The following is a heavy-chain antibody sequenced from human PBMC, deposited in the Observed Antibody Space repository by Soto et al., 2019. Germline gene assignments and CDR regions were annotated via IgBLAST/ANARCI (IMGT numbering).Heavy chain of an antibody. J-gene: IGHJ4*02. Sequence: GGSLRLSCAASGFIFRDYFINWIRQAPGKGLEWISYICKDSGRTTRYADSVKGRFTISRDNAKNSLFLQMNNLTVEETAVYYCAKETWANPDSWGQGTLVTVSS. D-gene: IGHD5-12*01. CDR2: ICKDSGRTT. V-gene: IGHV3-11*01. CDR1: GFIFRDYF. CDR3: AKETWANPDS.